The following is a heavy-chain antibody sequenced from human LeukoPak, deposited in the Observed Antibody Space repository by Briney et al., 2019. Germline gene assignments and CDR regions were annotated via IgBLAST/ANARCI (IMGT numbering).Heavy chain of an antibody. Sequence: GESLKISCKASGYKFTTYWIGWVRQKPGKGLEWMGIIYPDDSHTRYSPSFQGQVTISADKSISTAYLQWSSLTASDTAIYYCVRLYTMLTRSIWGWFDPWRQGTLVTVSS. CDR2: IYPDDSHT. V-gene: IGHV5-51*01. D-gene: IGHD3-16*01. CDR3: VRLYTMLTRSIWGWFDP. J-gene: IGHJ5*02. CDR1: GYKFTTYW.